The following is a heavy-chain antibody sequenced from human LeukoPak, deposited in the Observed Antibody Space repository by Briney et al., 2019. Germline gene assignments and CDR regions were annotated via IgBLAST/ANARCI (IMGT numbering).Heavy chain of an antibody. D-gene: IGHD3-9*01. CDR2: IYSGGST. CDR1: GFTVSSNY. Sequence: GGSLRLSCAASGFTVSSNYMSWVRQAPGKGLEWVSVIYSGGSTYYADSVKGRFTISRDNSKNTLYLQMNSLRAEDTAVYYCARSRYGRNYDILTGYYAYYYYMDVWGKGTMVTVSS. J-gene: IGHJ6*03. V-gene: IGHV3-53*01. CDR3: ARSRYGRNYDILTGYYAYYYYMDV.